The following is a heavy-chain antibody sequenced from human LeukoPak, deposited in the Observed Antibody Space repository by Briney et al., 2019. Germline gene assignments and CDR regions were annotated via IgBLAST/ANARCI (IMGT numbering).Heavy chain of an antibody. CDR1: GFTFSSYA. J-gene: IGHJ4*02. Sequence: GGSLRLSCAASGFTFSSYAMHWVRQAPGKGLEWVAAISYDGSNKYHADSVKGRFTISRDNSKNTLYLQMNSLRAEDTAVYYCAGFNTAFSSSWPFDYWGQGTLVTVSS. D-gene: IGHD6-13*01. V-gene: IGHV3-30-3*01. CDR2: ISYDGSNK. CDR3: AGFNTAFSSSWPFDY.